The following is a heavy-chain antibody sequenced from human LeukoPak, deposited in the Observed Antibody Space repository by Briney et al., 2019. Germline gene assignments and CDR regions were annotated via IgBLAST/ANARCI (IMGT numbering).Heavy chain of an antibody. J-gene: IGHJ5*02. V-gene: IGHV1-2*02. D-gene: IGHD2-2*01. CDR3: ARDPCSSTSCPP. CDR1: GYTFTAYY. Sequence: ASVKVSCKASGYTFTAYYMHWVRQAPGQGLEWMGWINPNSGGTNYAQKFQGRVTTTRDTSISTAYMELSRLRSDDTAVYYCARDPCSSTSCPPWGQGTLVTVSS. CDR2: INPNSGGT.